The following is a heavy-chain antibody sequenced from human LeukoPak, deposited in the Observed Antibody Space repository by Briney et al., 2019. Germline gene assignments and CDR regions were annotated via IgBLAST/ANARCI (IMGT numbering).Heavy chain of an antibody. CDR3: ARGGIAAAAPEDWAFDI. V-gene: IGHV1-69*06. CDR1: GGTFSNYA. Sequence: ASVKVSCKASGGTFSNYAISWVRQASGQGLEWMGGIIPIFGTAKYAQKFQGRVTITADKSTSTAYMELSSLRSEDTAVYYCARGGIAAAAPEDWAFDIWGQGTMVTVSS. D-gene: IGHD6-13*01. CDR2: IIPIFGTA. J-gene: IGHJ3*02.